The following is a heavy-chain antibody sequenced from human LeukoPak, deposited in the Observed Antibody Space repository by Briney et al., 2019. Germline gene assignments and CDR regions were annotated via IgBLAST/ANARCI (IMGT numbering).Heavy chain of an antibody. J-gene: IGHJ4*02. CDR2: IYTSGST. CDR1: GGSISSYY. Sequence: PSETLSLTCTVSGGSISSYYWSWIRQPAGKGLGWIGRIYTSGSTNYNASLKSRVSMSVDTSKNQFSLKLSSVTAADTAVFYCARENSGSHREFDYWGQGTLVTVSS. V-gene: IGHV4-4*07. CDR3: ARENSGSHREFDY. D-gene: IGHD1-26*01.